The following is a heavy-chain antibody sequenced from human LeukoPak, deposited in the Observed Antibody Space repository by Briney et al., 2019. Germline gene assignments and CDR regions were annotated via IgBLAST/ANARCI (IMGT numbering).Heavy chain of an antibody. CDR2: IYYSGST. J-gene: IGHJ4*02. D-gene: IGHD2-2*01. CDR3: ARHCSSTSCFENQFDY. V-gene: IGHV4-59*08. Sequence: SETLSLTCTVSGGSISSYYWSWIRQPPGKGLEWIGYIYYSGSTNYNPSLKSRVTISVDTSKNQFSLKLSSVTAADTAVYYCARHCSSTSCFENQFDYWGQGTLVTVSS. CDR1: GGSISSYY.